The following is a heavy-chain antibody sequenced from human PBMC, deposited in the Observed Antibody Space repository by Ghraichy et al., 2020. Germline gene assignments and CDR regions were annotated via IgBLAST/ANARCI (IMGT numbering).Heavy chain of an antibody. D-gene: IGHD4-17*01. J-gene: IGHJ4*02. CDR2: IYYHGGT. V-gene: IGHV4-59*01. CDR3: VGGRAGDPLYY. Sequence: SETLSLTCTVSGGSISSYWWTWIRQPPGKGLERIGNIYYHGGTNYNSSLKGRLTMSVATSKSQVPLKLSSVTAADTAVYYCVGGRAGDPLYYWGQGT. CDR1: GGSISSYW.